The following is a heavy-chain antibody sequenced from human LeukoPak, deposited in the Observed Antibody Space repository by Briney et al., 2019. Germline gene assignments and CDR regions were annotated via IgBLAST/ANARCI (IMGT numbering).Heavy chain of an antibody. V-gene: IGHV3-30*18. D-gene: IGHD3-22*01. Sequence: GGSLRLSCAASGFTFSDYYMSWIRQAPGKGLEWVAVISYDGSNKYYADSVKGRFTISRDNSKNTLYLQMNSLRAEDTAVYYCAKSYDSSGYYPDYWGQGTLVTVSS. CDR3: AKSYDSSGYYPDY. CDR2: ISYDGSNK. CDR1: GFTFSDYY. J-gene: IGHJ4*02.